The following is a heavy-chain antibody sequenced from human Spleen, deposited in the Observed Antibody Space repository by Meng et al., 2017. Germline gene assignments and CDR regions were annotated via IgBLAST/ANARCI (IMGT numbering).Heavy chain of an antibody. V-gene: IGHV3-11*04. CDR3: ARWNGNTAYDY. J-gene: IGHJ4*02. Sequence: QVQLLESGGGLVQPGGSLRLSCVASGFTFSDYYMSWIRQAPGKGLEWISYISTSGNTIYYTDSVKGRFAISRDNAKNTLYLQMNSLRADDTAVYYCARWNGNTAYDYWGQGTLVTSPQ. CDR2: ISTSGNTI. CDR1: GFTFSDYY. D-gene: IGHD1/OR15-1a*01.